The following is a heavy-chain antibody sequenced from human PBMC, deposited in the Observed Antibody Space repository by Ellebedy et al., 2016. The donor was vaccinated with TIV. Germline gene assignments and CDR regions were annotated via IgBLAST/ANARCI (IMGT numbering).Heavy chain of an antibody. CDR3: TTVYRYNYDSV. V-gene: IGHV3-15*01. CDR2: IKSKTDGGAA. Sequence: GGSLRLSCAASGLIFSNAWMNWVRQAPGKGLEWVGRIKSKTDGGAADYAAPVKGRFTISRDDSKNTLYLQMNSLKTEDTAVYFCTTVYRYNYDSVWGQGTLVTVSS. D-gene: IGHD5-18*01. CDR1: GLIFSNAW. J-gene: IGHJ4*02.